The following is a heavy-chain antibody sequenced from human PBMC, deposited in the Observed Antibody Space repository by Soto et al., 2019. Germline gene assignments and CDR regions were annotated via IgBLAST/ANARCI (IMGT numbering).Heavy chain of an antibody. Sequence: ASVKVSCKASGYTFTGYYMHWVRQAPGQGLEWMGWINPNSGGTNYAQKFQGWVTMTRDTSISPAYMELSRLRSDDTAVYYCARGRKTFWSGYNYYYYYMDVWGKGTTVTVSS. D-gene: IGHD3-3*01. CDR3: ARGRKTFWSGYNYYYYYMDV. J-gene: IGHJ6*03. CDR2: INPNSGGT. V-gene: IGHV1-2*04. CDR1: GYTFTGYY.